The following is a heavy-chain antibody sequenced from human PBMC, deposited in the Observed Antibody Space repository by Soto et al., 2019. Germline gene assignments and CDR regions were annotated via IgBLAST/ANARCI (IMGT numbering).Heavy chain of an antibody. J-gene: IGHJ4*02. Sequence: QVQLVESGGGVVQPGRSLRLSCAASGFTFSSYAMHWVRQAPGQGLEWVAVISYDGSNKYYADTVKGRFTISRDNSKNTLYLQMNSLRAEDSAVYYCARDRVNMVRGVIITRKGVDYWGQGTLVTVSS. V-gene: IGHV3-30-3*01. CDR3: ARDRVNMVRGVIITRKGVDY. CDR2: ISYDGSNK. CDR1: GFTFSSYA. D-gene: IGHD3-10*01.